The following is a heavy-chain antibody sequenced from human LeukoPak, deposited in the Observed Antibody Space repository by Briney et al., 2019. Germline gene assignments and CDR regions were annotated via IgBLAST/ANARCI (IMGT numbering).Heavy chain of an antibody. CDR1: GGSISSSSYY. Sequence: SETLSLTCTVSGGSISSSSYYWGWIRRPPGKGLEWIGSIYYSGSTYYNPSLKSRVTISVDTSKNQFSLKLSSVTAADTAVYYCARLYVGMATIDYWGQGTLVTVSS. J-gene: IGHJ4*02. CDR3: ARLYVGMATIDY. D-gene: IGHD5-24*01. V-gene: IGHV4-39*01. CDR2: IYYSGST.